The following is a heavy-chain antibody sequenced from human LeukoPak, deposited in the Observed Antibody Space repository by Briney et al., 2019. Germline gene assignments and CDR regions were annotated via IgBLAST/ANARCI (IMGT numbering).Heavy chain of an antibody. V-gene: IGHV4-59*01. J-gene: IGHJ5*02. D-gene: IGHD3-22*01. CDR2: IHYTGSN. CDR3: ARESNYHDSLGYNWFDP. Sequence: SVTLSLTCTVSGCSIHRDYWSWLRQTPGKGLEWTGYIHYTGSNNYNPSLQSRVTISLDTSNNQFSLRLSSVTAADTAVYYCARESNYHDSLGYNWFDPWGQGTLVTVSS. CDR1: GCSIHRDY.